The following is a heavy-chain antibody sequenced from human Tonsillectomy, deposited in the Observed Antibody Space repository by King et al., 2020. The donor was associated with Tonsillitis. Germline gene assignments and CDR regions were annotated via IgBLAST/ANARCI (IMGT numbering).Heavy chain of an antibody. CDR1: GFTFSSYA. V-gene: IGHV3-64D*06. CDR2: IRSNGGST. J-gene: IGHJ4*02. D-gene: IGHD1-1*01. Sequence: VQLVESGGGLVQPGGSLRLSCSASGFTFSSYAMHWVRQAPGKGLEYVSFIRSNGGSTYYADSVKGRFTISRDNSKNTLYLQMSSLRAEDTAVYYCLARTTGDYWGQGTLVTVSS. CDR3: LARTTGDY.